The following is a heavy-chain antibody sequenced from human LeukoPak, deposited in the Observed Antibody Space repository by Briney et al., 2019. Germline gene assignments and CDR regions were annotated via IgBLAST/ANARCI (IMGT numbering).Heavy chain of an antibody. D-gene: IGHD1-26*01. J-gene: IGHJ4*02. Sequence: SETLSPTCAVYGGTFSGYYWSWIRQPPGKGLEWIGEINHSGSTNYNPSLKSRVTISVDTSKNQFSLKLSSVTAADTAVYYCARGPGASLDYWGQGTLVTVSS. CDR2: INHSGST. CDR1: GGTFSGYY. CDR3: ARGPGASLDY. V-gene: IGHV4-34*01.